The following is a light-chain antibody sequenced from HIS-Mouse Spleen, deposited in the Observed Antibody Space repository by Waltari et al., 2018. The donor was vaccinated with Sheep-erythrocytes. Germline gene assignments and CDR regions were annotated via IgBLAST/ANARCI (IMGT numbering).Light chain of an antibody. CDR1: SSDVGGYNY. J-gene: IGLJ1*01. V-gene: IGLV2-11*01. Sequence: QSALTQPRSVSGSPGQSVTISCTGTSSDVGGYNYVSWYQQYPGKAPKLMIYDDSKRPSGVPGRFSGSKSGNTASLTISGLQAEDEADYYCCSYAGSYNHVFATGTKVTVL. CDR2: DDS. CDR3: CSYAGSYNHV.